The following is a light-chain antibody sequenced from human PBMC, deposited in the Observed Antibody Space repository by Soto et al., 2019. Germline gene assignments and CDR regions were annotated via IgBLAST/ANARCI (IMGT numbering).Light chain of an antibody. CDR3: ASYAGSHNDV. CDR2: EVN. Sequence: QSALTQPPSASGSPGQSVTISCTGTTSDVGGYDFVSWYQQYPDKAPKLIIYEVNKRPSGVPDRFSGSKSGNTASLTVSGLQAEDDADYYCASYAGSHNDVFGGGTKLTVL. CDR1: TSDVGGYDF. J-gene: IGLJ1*01. V-gene: IGLV2-8*01.